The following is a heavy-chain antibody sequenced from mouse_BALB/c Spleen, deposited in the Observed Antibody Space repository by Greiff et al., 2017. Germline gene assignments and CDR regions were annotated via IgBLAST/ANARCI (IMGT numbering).Heavy chain of an antibody. J-gene: IGHJ3*01. CDR1: GFTFSSFG. CDR3: ARSDYYGRGFAY. D-gene: IGHD1-1*01. V-gene: IGHV5-17*02. CDR2: ISSGSSTI. Sequence: DVMLVESGGGLVQPGGSRKLSCAASGFTFSSFGMHWVRQAPEKGLEWVAYISSGSSTIYYADTVKGRFTISRDNPKNTLFLQMTSLRSEDTAMYYCARSDYYGRGFAYWGQGTLVTVSA.